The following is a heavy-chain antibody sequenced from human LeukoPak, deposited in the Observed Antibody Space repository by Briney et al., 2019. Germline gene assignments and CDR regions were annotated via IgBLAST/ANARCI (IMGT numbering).Heavy chain of an antibody. D-gene: IGHD5-12*01. J-gene: IGHJ4*02. CDR3: ARSKGVIVATIFGY. V-gene: IGHV1-2*02. CDR2: INPNSGGT. Sequence: SVKVSCKASGYTFTGYYMHWVRQAPGQGLEWMGWINPNSGGTNYAQKFQGRVTMTRDTSISTAYMELSRLRSDDTAVYYCARSKGVIVATIFGYWGQGTLVTVSS. CDR1: GYTFTGYY.